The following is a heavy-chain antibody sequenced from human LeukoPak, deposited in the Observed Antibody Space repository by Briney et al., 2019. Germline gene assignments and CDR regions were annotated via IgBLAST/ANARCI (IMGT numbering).Heavy chain of an antibody. V-gene: IGHV4-59*01. J-gene: IGHJ6*04. CDR2: IYYSGST. CDR3: AREPDYYYGMDV. Sequence: SETLSLTCTVSGGSISSYYWSWIRQPPGKGLEWIGYIYYSGSTNYNPSLKSRVTISVDPSKNQFSLKLSSVTAADTAVYYCAREPDYYYGMDVWGKGTTVTVSS. CDR1: GGSISSYY.